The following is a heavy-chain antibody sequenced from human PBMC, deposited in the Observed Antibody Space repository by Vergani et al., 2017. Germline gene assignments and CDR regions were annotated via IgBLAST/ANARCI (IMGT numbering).Heavy chain of an antibody. D-gene: IGHD6-19*01. CDR3: ARADEQWLGTPEGWFDP. J-gene: IGHJ5*02. CDR2: INPNSGGT. CDR1: GYTFTGYY. V-gene: IGHV1-2*02. Sequence: QVQLVQSGAEVKKPGASVKVSCKASGYTFTGYYMHWVRQAPGQGLEWMGWINPNSGGTNYAQKFQGRVTMTRDTSISTAYMELSRLRSDDTAVYYCARADEQWLGTPEGWFDPWGQGTLVTVSS.